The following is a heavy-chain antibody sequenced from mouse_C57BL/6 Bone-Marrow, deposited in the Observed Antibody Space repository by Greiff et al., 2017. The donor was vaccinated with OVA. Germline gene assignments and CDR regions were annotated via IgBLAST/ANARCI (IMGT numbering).Heavy chain of an antibody. D-gene: IGHD2-4*01. J-gene: IGHJ4*01. Sequence: EVKLVESGGDLVKPGGSLKLSCAASGFTFSSYGMSWVRQTPDKRLEWVATISSGGSYTYYPDSVKGRFTISRDNAKNTLYLQMSSLKSEDTAMYYCAGVYDYDRGYYAMDYWGQGTSVTVSS. CDR3: AGVYDYDRGYYAMDY. V-gene: IGHV5-6*01. CDR2: ISSGGSYT. CDR1: GFTFSSYG.